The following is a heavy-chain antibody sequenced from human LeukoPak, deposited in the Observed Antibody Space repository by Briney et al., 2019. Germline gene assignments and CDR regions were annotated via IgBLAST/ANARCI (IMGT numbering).Heavy chain of an antibody. V-gene: IGHV4-59*08. D-gene: IGHD5-24*01. Sequence: KPSETLSLTCTVSGGSISSYYWSWIRQPPGKGLEWNGYIYYSGSTNYNPSLKSRVTISVDTSKNQFSLKLSSVTAADTAVYYCARQYREMATIREADYWGQGTLVTVSS. J-gene: IGHJ4*02. CDR2: IYYSGST. CDR3: ARQYREMATIREADY. CDR1: GGSISSYY.